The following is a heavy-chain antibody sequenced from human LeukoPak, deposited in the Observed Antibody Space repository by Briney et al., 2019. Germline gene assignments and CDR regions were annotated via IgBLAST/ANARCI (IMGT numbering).Heavy chain of an antibody. CDR2: ISSSSSYI. V-gene: IGHV3-21*01. Sequence: GGSLRLSCAASGFTFSSYSMNWVRQAPGKGLEWVSSISSSSSYIYYVDPVKGRFTISRDNAKNSLYLQMNSLRAEDTAVYYCARDHSSSGMDVWGQGTTVTVSS. CDR3: ARDHSSSGMDV. CDR1: GFTFSSYS. J-gene: IGHJ6*02.